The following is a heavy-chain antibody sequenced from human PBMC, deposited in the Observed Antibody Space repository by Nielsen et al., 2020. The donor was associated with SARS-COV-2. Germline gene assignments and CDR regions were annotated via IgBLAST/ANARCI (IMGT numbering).Heavy chain of an antibody. V-gene: IGHV3-9*01. J-gene: IGHJ4*02. CDR3: AKERGSGWTPLYFDY. Sequence: SLKISCAASGFTFDDYAMHWVRQAPGKGLEWVSGISWNSGSIGYADSVKGRFTISRDNATNSLYLQMNSLRAEDTALYYCAKERGSGWTPLYFDYWGQGTLVTVSS. D-gene: IGHD6-19*01. CDR1: GFTFDDYA. CDR2: ISWNSGSI.